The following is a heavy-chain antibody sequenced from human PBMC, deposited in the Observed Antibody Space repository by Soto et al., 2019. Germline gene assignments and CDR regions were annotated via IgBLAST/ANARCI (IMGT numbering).Heavy chain of an antibody. CDR2: INHSGST. D-gene: IGHD6-19*01. CDR3: AKDIYSSGHFDAFDI. Sequence: SETLSLTCAVYGGSFSGYYWSWIRQPPGKGLEWIGEINHSGSTNYNPSLKSRVTISVDTSKNQFSLKLSSVTAADTAVYYCAKDIYSSGHFDAFDIWGQGTMVTVSS. CDR1: GGSFSGYY. J-gene: IGHJ3*02. V-gene: IGHV4-34*01.